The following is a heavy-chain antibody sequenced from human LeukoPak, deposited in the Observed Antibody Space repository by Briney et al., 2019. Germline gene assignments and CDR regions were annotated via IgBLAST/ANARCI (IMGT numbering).Heavy chain of an antibody. CDR2: IYYSGST. J-gene: IGHJ4*02. V-gene: IGHV4-59*01. CDR1: GGSISSYY. D-gene: IGHD3-22*01. Sequence: SETLSLTCTVSGGSISSYYWSWVRQPPGKGLEWIGYIYYSGSTNYNPSLKSRVTISVDTSKNQFSLKLNSVTAADTAVYYCARGYYYDSSGPPGYWGQGTLVTVSS. CDR3: ARGYYYDSSGPPGY.